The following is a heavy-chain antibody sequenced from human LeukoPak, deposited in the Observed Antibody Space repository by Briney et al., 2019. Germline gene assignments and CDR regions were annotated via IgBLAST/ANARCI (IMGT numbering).Heavy chain of an antibody. CDR2: IYYRGMT. J-gene: IGHJ4*02. D-gene: IGHD4-17*01. V-gene: IGHV4-59*01. CDR3: ARAYGDYVDS. CDR1: GGSISGYY. Sequence: SETLSLTCTVSGGSISGYYWSWIRQPPGKGLEWIGYIYYRGMTTYNPSFKSRDTISLDTPKNQFSLKLSSVTAADTVVYYCARAYGDYVDSWGQGTLVTVSS.